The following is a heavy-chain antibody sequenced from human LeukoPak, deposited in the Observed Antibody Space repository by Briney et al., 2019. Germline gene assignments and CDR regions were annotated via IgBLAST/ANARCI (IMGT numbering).Heavy chain of an antibody. D-gene: IGHD3-22*01. V-gene: IGHV4-61*02. CDR1: GDSISSGDYY. Sequence: PSETLSLTCTVSGDSISSGDYYWSWIRQPAGKGLEWIGRISSGGSTNYNPSLKSRVTISVDTSKNQFSLKLSSVTAADTAVYFCARGPYSYDSSGAFDIWGQATMVTVSS. CDR2: ISSGGST. J-gene: IGHJ3*02. CDR3: ARGPYSYDSSGAFDI.